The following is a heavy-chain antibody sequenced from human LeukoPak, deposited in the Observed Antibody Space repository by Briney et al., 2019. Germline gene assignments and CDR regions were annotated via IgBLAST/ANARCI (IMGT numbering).Heavy chain of an antibody. V-gene: IGHV1-69*01. Sequence: SVKVSCKASGGTFSSYAISWVRQAPGQGLEWMGGIIPIFGTANYAQKFQGRVTITADESTSTAYMELSSPRSEDTAVYYCARDFGYYDSSGYPDYWGQGTLVTVSS. CDR1: GGTFSSYA. J-gene: IGHJ4*02. D-gene: IGHD3-22*01. CDR2: IIPIFGTA. CDR3: ARDFGYYDSSGYPDY.